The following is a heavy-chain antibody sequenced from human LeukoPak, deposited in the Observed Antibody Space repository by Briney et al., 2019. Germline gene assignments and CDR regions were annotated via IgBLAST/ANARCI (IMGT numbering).Heavy chain of an antibody. V-gene: IGHV1-8*01. CDR2: MNPNSGNT. CDR3: ARASPDFYYYYMDV. J-gene: IGHJ6*03. Sequence: GASVKVSCTASGYTFTSYDINWVRQATGQGLEWMGWMNPNSGNTGYAQKFQGRVTMTRNTSISTAYMELSSLRSEDTAVYYCARASPDFYYYYMDVWGKGTTVTVSS. CDR1: GYTFTSYD.